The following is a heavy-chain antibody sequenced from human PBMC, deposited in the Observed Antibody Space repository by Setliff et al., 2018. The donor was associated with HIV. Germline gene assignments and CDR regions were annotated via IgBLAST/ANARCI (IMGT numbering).Heavy chain of an antibody. D-gene: IGHD1-26*01. CDR1: GGSIRSSDNY. Sequence: SETLSLTCTVSGGSIRSSDNYWSWIRQPPGKALEWIGYIYYSGGTFYNPSLKSRLAISVDTAKNQFSLKVSSVTAADTAVYYCARVNRGAFDIWGRGTLVTVSS. CDR2: IYYSGGT. CDR3: ARVNRGAFDI. J-gene: IGHJ3*02. V-gene: IGHV4-30-4*02.